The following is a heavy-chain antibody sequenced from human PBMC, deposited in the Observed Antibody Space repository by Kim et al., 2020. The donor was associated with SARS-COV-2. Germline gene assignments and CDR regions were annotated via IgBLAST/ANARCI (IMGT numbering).Heavy chain of an antibody. Sequence: ASVKVSCKASGYTFTGYYMHWVRQAPGQGLECMGWINPNSGGTNYAQKFQGRVTMTRDTSISTAYMELSRLRSDDTAVYYCARDPREVGGSSYYYDSSGSPRFDPWGQGTLVTVSS. J-gene: IGHJ5*02. CDR2: INPNSGGT. V-gene: IGHV1-2*02. CDR3: ARDPREVGGSSYYYDSSGSPRFDP. CDR1: GYTFTGYY. D-gene: IGHD3-22*01.